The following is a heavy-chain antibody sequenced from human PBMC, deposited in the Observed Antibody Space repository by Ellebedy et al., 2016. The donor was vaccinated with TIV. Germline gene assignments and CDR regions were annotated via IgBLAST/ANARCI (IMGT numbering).Heavy chain of an antibody. CDR1: GFTVSSNY. V-gene: IGHV3-66*01. CDR3: ARDDSSGYPLGEFDY. Sequence: GESLKISCAASGFTVSSNYMSWVRQAPGKGLEWVSVIYSGGSTYYADSVKGRFTISRDNSKNTLYLQMNSLRAEDTAVYYCARDDSSGYPLGEFDYWGQGTLVTVSS. J-gene: IGHJ4*02. D-gene: IGHD3-22*01. CDR2: IYSGGST.